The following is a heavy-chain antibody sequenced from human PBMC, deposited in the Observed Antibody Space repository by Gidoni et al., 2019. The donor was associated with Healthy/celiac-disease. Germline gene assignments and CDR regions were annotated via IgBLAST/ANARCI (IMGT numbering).Heavy chain of an antibody. CDR2: ISGSGGST. V-gene: IGHV3-23*01. CDR1: GFTFSSYA. J-gene: IGHJ4*02. CDR3: ATSIRSLGYSFDY. Sequence: EVQLLESGGGLVQPGGSLRLSCAASGFTFSSYAMSWVRQAPGKGLEWVSAISGSGGSTYYADSVKGRFTISRDNSKNTLYLQMNSLRAEDTAVYYCATSIRSLGYSFDYWGQGTLVTVSS. D-gene: IGHD2-15*01.